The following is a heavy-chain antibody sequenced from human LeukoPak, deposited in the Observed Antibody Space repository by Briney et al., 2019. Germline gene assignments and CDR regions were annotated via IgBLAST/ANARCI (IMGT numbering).Heavy chain of an antibody. V-gene: IGHV4-59*08. Sequence: SETLSLTCTVSGGSISSYYWNWIRQPPGKGLEWIGYIYYSGSNNYNPSLKSRVTISVDTSKNQFSLKLSTVTAADTAVYYCAGQSGNDFWSGYWDNWFDPWGQGTLVTVSS. J-gene: IGHJ5*02. CDR3: AGQSGNDFWSGYWDNWFDP. CDR1: GGSISSYY. D-gene: IGHD3-3*01. CDR2: IYYSGSN.